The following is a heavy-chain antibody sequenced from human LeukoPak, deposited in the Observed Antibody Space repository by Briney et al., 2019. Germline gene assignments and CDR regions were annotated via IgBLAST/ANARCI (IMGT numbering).Heavy chain of an antibody. CDR1: GFTFNSYA. J-gene: IGHJ4*02. CDR2: ISYDGSNK. D-gene: IGHD3-22*01. CDR3: ARRGAYYDSSGYYD. V-gene: IGHV3-30-3*01. Sequence: PGGSLRLSCAVSGFTFNSYAMHWVRQAPGKELEWVALISYDGSNKYYADSVKGRFTISRDNSKNTLYLQMNSLRADDTAVYYCARRGAYYDSSGYYDWGQGTLVTVSS.